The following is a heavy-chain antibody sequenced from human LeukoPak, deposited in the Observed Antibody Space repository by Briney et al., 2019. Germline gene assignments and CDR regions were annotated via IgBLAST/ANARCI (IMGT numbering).Heavy chain of an antibody. CDR2: IKYGDGSVT. CDR1: GGSFSGYD. J-gene: IGHJ5*02. CDR3: AKSDWFDP. V-gene: IGHV3-74*01. Sequence: ETLSLTCGVYGGSFSGYDWSWIRQTPGKGLVWVARIKYGDGSVTTYAESVQGRFTISRDNVRNTLYLQMNSLRVDDTAVYYCAKSDWFDPCGRGILVTVSS.